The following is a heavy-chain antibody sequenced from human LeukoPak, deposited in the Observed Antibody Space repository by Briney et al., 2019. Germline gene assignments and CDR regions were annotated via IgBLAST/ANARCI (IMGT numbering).Heavy chain of an antibody. CDR1: VESFSGYY. V-gene: IGHV4-34*01. CDR2: INHSGST. Sequence: PSETLSLTCAVYVESFSGYYWSWIRQPPGKGLEWIGEINHSGSTNYNPSLKSRVTISVDTSKNQFSLKLSSVTAADTAVYYCARGGLTYYDFWSGTPLDYWGQGTLVTVSS. J-gene: IGHJ4*02. D-gene: IGHD3-3*01. CDR3: ARGGLTYYDFWSGTPLDY.